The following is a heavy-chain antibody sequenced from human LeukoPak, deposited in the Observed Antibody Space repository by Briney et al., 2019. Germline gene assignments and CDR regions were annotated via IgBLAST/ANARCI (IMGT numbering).Heavy chain of an antibody. J-gene: IGHJ6*02. V-gene: IGHV3-74*01. Sequence: GVSLRLSCAASGFTFSSYWMHWVRQAPGKGLVWVSRFDSDGSSTAYADSVRGRFTVSRDNAKNTLYLQMNSLRAEDTAVYYCARRFLESKNNGMDVWGQGTTVTVSS. CDR2: FDSDGSST. CDR3: ARRFLESKNNGMDV. D-gene: IGHD3-3*01. CDR1: GFTFSSYW.